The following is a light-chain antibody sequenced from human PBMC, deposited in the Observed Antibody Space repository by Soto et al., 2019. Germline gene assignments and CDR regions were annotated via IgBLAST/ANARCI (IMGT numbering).Light chain of an antibody. V-gene: IGLV2-23*02. CDR1: SSDIGSYNL. J-gene: IGLJ2*01. Sequence: QSVLTQPPSVSGSPGQSITISCTGTSSDIGSYNLVSWYQQHPGKAPKLMIYDVSKRPSGVSHRFSGSKSGNTASLTISGLQAEDEAYYYCCSYAGSSTFVVFGGGTKVTVL. CDR2: DVS. CDR3: CSYAGSSTFVV.